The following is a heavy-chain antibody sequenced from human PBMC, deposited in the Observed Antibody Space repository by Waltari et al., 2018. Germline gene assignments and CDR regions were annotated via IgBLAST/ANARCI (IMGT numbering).Heavy chain of an antibody. J-gene: IGHJ6*02. CDR1: GFTFSSYW. V-gene: IGHV3-7*01. Sequence: EVQLVESGGGLVQPGGSLRLSCAASGFTFSSYWMSWVRQGPGKGVGRLANLKQDGSEKYYVESVKGRLTISRDNAKNSLYLQMNSLRAEDTAVYYCAREGGLSSSWSYYYYYGMDVWGQGTTVTVSS. CDR2: LKQDGSEK. CDR3: AREGGLSSSWSYYYYYGMDV. D-gene: IGHD6-13*01.